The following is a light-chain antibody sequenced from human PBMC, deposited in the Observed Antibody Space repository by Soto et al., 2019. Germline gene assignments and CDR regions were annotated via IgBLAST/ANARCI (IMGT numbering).Light chain of an antibody. J-gene: IGKJ5*01. Sequence: EIVMTQSPATLSVSPGERATLSCRASQSVNSNLAWYQQKPGQAPRLLIYATSTRATGIPHRFSGSGSGTEFSLTISNLQSEDFAVYHCQQYDNKPPITFGQGTRLEIK. CDR1: QSVNSN. CDR3: QQYDNKPPIT. CDR2: ATS. V-gene: IGKV3-15*01.